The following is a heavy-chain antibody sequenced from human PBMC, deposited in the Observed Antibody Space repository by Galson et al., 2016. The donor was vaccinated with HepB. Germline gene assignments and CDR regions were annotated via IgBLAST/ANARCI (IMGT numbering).Heavy chain of an antibody. Sequence: LSLTCAVYGGSFSGYYWSWIRQSPGKGLEWIGEINHSGNTRYNLSLKSRVTISVDTPKNQFSLKLSSVTAADTAVYCCARVHRGYDFWSGRLYYFDYWGQGTLVTVSS. CDR1: GGSFSGYY. J-gene: IGHJ4*02. V-gene: IGHV4-34*01. CDR3: ARVHRGYDFWSGRLYYFDY. D-gene: IGHD3-3*01. CDR2: INHSGNT.